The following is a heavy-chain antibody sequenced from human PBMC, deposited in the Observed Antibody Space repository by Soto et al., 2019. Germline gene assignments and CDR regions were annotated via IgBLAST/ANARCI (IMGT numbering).Heavy chain of an antibody. Sequence: PSETLSLTCTVSGGSISSYYWSWIRQPPRKGLEWIGYIYYSGSTNFNPSLKSRVTISVDTSKNQFSLKLSSVSAADTAVYYCARWGGWFGPWGQGTLVTVSS. D-gene: IGHD3-10*01. J-gene: IGHJ5*02. CDR2: IYYSGST. CDR3: ARWGGWFGP. CDR1: GGSISSYY. V-gene: IGHV4-59*01.